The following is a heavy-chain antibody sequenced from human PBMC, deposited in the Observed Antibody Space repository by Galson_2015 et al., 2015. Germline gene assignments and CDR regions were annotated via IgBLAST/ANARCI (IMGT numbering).Heavy chain of an antibody. Sequence: SVKVSCKASGYTFTSYDINWVRQATGQGLEWMGWMNPNSGNTGYAQKFQGRVTMTRNTSISTAYMELSSLRSEDTAVYYCARALPRSSSWSLAKDDYWGQGTLVTVSS. V-gene: IGHV1-8*01. CDR2: MNPNSGNT. CDR3: ARALPRSSSWSLAKDDY. D-gene: IGHD6-13*01. J-gene: IGHJ4*02. CDR1: GYTFTSYD.